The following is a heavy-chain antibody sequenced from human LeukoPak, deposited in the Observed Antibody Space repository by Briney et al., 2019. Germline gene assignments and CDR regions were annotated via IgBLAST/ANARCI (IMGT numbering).Heavy chain of an antibody. Sequence: PGGSLRLSCAASGFAFSSYGMNWVRQAPGKGLEWVSYISSSGSTIYYADSVKGRFTISRDNAKNSLYLQMNSLRAEDTAVYYCAREKPRSCAIDYWGQGTLVTVSS. CDR2: ISSSGSTI. V-gene: IGHV3-48*04. J-gene: IGHJ4*02. CDR3: AREKPRSCAIDY. CDR1: GFAFSSYG. D-gene: IGHD1-26*01.